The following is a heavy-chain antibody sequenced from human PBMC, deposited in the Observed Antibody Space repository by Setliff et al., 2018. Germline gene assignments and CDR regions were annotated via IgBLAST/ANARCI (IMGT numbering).Heavy chain of an antibody. D-gene: IGHD3-22*01. J-gene: IGHJ5*02. CDR2: ISDDGTNE. V-gene: IGHV3-30*03. CDR1: GFTVSTFS. Sequence: GGSLRLSCAASGFTVSTFSMHWVRQTPVKGLEWVATISDDGTNEFYADSVKGRFTVFRDNSKNTLYLQMNSLRSEDTAIYSCARDGKQFYYDSTGYYRNWFDPWGQGTLVTVSS. CDR3: ARDGKQFYYDSTGYYRNWFDP.